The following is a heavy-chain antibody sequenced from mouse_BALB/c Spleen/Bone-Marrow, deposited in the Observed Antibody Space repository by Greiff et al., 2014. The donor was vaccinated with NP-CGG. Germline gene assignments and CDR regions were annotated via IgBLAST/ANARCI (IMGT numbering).Heavy chain of an antibody. CDR1: GFTFTDYY. J-gene: IGHJ2*01. V-gene: IGHV7-3*02. CDR3: ARDDYGRGY. Sequence: EVKLVESGGGLVQPGGSLRLSCAPSGFTFTDYYMSWVRQPPGKALEWLGFIRNKANGYTTEYSASVKGRFTISRDNSRSILYLQMNTLRAEDSATYYCARDDYGRGYWGQGTTLTVSS. D-gene: IGHD1-1*01. CDR2: IRNKANGYTT.